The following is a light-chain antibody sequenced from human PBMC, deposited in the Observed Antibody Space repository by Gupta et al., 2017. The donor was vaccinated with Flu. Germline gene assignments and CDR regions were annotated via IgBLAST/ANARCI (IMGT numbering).Light chain of an antibody. V-gene: IGKV1-12*01. CDR1: QFVDFW. CDR3: QQAYSFPRT. J-gene: IGKJ1*01. CDR2: DAS. Sequence: PSAMSASVGDRVTITCRASQFVDFWLGWYQQKPVQVPKLLIYDASILRGGVPSRFNGSGSGTEFSLTITGLQSEDFATYYCQQAYSFPRTFGQGTKVDIK.